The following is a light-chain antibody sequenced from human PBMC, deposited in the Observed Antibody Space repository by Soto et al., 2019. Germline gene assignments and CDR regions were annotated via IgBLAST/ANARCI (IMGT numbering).Light chain of an antibody. CDR2: GAC. CDR3: QQYGSSPLT. V-gene: IGKV3-20*01. J-gene: IGKJ1*01. CDR1: QSVSSSY. Sequence: EIVLTQSPGTLSLSPGERATLSCRASQSVSSSYLAWYQQKPGQAPSLLIYGACSRAPGIPDRFSGSGSGTDFTLNISRVEAEDFAVYYCQQYGSSPLTFGQGTTVEIK.